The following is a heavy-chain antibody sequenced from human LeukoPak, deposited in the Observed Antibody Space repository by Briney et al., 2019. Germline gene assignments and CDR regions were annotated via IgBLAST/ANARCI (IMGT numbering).Heavy chain of an antibody. Sequence: ASVKVSCKASGGTFSSYAISWVRQAPGQGLEWMGGIIPIFGTANYAQKFQGRVTITADESTSTAYMELSSLRSEDTAVHYCARDSSIAAAGTGWFDPWGQGTLVTVSS. CDR2: IIPIFGTA. D-gene: IGHD6-13*01. V-gene: IGHV1-69*13. CDR3: ARDSSIAAAGTGWFDP. CDR1: GGTFSSYA. J-gene: IGHJ5*02.